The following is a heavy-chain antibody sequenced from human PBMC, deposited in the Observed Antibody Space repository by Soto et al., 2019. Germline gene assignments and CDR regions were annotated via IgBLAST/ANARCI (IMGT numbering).Heavy chain of an antibody. CDR1: AFTFSSYA. V-gene: IGHV3-30*18. CDR3: AKGIYSISSGGYFDY. CDR2: ISYGGANT. D-gene: IGHD1-26*01. J-gene: IGHJ4*02. Sequence: GGSLRLSCAASAFTFSSYAMHWVRQAPGKGLEWVAFISYGGANTYYADSVQGRFTISRDNSQNTLYLQMNSLRAEDTAVFYCAKGIYSISSGGYFDYWGQGTLVTVSS.